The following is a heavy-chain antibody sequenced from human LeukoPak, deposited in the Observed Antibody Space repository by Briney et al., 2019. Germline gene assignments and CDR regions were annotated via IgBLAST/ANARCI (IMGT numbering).Heavy chain of an antibody. Sequence: SETLSLTCAVSGGSISSGGYSWSWIRQPPGKGLEWIGYIYHSGSTYYNPSLKSRVTISVDRSKNQFSLKLSSVTAADTAVYYCARELAHYGMDVWSQGTTVTVSS. CDR3: ARELAHYGMDV. V-gene: IGHV4-30-2*01. J-gene: IGHJ6*02. CDR2: IYHSGST. CDR1: GGSISSGGYS.